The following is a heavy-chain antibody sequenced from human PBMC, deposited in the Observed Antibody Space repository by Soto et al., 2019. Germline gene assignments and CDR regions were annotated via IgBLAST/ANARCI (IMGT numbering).Heavy chain of an antibody. Sequence: GSLRLSCAASGFTGSNTYMTWVRQPPGKGLECVSVIYTAGGTNYADSVKGRFIISRDNSKNTLYLQMNSLRAEDTAVYYCARALPVAKGGFDPWGQGTLVTVSS. CDR3: ARALPVAKGGFDP. V-gene: IGHV3-53*01. D-gene: IGHD2-2*01. J-gene: IGHJ5*02. CDR2: IYTAGGT. CDR1: GFTGSNTY.